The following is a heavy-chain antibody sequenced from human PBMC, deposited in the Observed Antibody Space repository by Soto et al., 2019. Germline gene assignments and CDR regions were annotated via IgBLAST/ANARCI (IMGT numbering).Heavy chain of an antibody. D-gene: IGHD1-26*01. CDR1: GFTFDDYA. CDR3: VKGRGSFLVHFGLDV. V-gene: IGHV3-9*01. J-gene: IGHJ6*02. Sequence: EVQLLESGGGLVQPGGSLRLSCAASGFTFDDYAMHWVRQAPGKGLEWVSSVDWNSGSVAYADSVKGRFTVSRDNARNSLFLQMKLLRGEDTALYYCVKGRGSFLVHFGLDVWGQGTTVTVSS. CDR2: VDWNSGSV.